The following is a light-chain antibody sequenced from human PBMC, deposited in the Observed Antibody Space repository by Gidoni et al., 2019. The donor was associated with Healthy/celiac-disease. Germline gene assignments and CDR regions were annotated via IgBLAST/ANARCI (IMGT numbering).Light chain of an antibody. CDR1: QSISSY. CDR3: QQSYSTPPLT. Sequence: DIQMTQSPSSLSASVGDRVTITCRASQSISSYLNWYQQKPGKAPKLLIYAASSLQSGVPSRFSGCGSGTDFTLTISSLQPEDFATYYCQQSYSTPPLTFGGXTKVEIK. CDR2: AAS. J-gene: IGKJ4*01. V-gene: IGKV1-39*01.